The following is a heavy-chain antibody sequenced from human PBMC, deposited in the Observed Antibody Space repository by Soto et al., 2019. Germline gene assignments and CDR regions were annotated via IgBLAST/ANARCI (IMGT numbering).Heavy chain of an antibody. CDR1: GFTFNTYG. CDR2: IWYDGSNK. CDR3: ARGTWLGED. D-gene: IGHD3-16*01. Sequence: GGSLRLSCAASGFTFNTYGMHWVRQAPGKGLEWVALIWYDGSNKYYADSVKGRFTISRDNSKNTLYLQMNSLRAEDTAVYYCARGTWLGEDWGRGTLVTVSS. J-gene: IGHJ4*02. V-gene: IGHV3-33*01.